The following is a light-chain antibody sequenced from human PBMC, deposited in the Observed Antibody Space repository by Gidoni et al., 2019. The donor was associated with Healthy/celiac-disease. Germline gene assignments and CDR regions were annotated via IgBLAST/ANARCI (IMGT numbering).Light chain of an antibody. CDR2: DAS. CDR3: QQRSNWPFSIP. J-gene: IGKJ5*01. CDR1: QSVSSY. Sequence: EIVLTQSPATLSLSPGERATLSCRASQSVSSYLAWYQQKPGQAPRLLIYDASNRATGIPARFSGSGSGTDFTLTISSLEPEDFAVYYCQQRSNWPFSIPFGQGTRLEIK. V-gene: IGKV3-11*01.